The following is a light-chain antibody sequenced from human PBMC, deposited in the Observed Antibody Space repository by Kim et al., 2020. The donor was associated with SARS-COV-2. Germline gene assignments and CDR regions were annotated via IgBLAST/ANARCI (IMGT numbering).Light chain of an antibody. Sequence: ERVLTQSPATLSVSPEERVTLSCRASQYISSNLAWYQHKPGQAPRLLIHGASTRATGIPARFSSSGSGTDFTLTISSLQSEDFAVYYCQQYYNWPRTFGQGTKVDIK. V-gene: IGKV3D-15*01. J-gene: IGKJ1*01. CDR1: QYISSN. CDR2: GAS. CDR3: QQYYNWPRT.